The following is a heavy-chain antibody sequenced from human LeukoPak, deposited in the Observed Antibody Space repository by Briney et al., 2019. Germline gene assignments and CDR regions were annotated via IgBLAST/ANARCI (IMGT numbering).Heavy chain of an antibody. CDR3: ARDRAVRYFDY. V-gene: IGHV3-33*01. CDR1: GLTFSNHG. CDR2: IWYDGTKK. J-gene: IGHJ4*02. Sequence: PGGSLRLSCAASGLTFSNHGMHWVRQAPGKGLEWVALIWYDGTKKYYADSVKGRLTISRDNSKNTLYLEMNSLRAEDTAVYYCARDRAVRYFDYWGQGTLVTVSS. D-gene: IGHD3-16*02.